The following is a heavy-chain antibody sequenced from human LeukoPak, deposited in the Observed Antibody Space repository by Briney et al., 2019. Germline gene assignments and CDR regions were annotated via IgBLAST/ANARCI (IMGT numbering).Heavy chain of an antibody. J-gene: IGHJ4*02. CDR1: GYTLTELS. V-gene: IGHV1-24*01. CDR2: FDPEDGET. Sequence: ASVKVSCKVSGYTLTELSMHWVRQAPGKGLEWMGGFDPEDGETIYAQKFQGRVTMTEDTSTDTAYMELSSLRSEDTAVYYCATGVYRATGYVELGVSEYWGQGTLVTVSS. D-gene: IGHD2-8*02. CDR3: ATGVYRATGYVELGVSEY.